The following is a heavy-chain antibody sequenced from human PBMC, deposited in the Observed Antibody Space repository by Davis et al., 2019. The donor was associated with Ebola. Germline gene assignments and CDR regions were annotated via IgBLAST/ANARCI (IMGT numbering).Heavy chain of an antibody. Sequence: SVKVSCKTSGFTFSKAAIQWVRQARGQHPEWIGWIGVGNDIADYAQKFQGRVTVTRDTSTTTVYMDLSSLRSEDTALYYCTTPGGQDSGYDVFDIWGQGTMVTVSS. D-gene: IGHD5-12*01. CDR1: GFTFSKAA. J-gene: IGHJ3*02. CDR2: IGVGNDIA. CDR3: TTPGGQDSGYDVFDI. V-gene: IGHV1-58*02.